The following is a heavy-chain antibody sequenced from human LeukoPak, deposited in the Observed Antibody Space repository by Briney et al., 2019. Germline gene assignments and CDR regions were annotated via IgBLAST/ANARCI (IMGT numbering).Heavy chain of an antibody. CDR1: GFTLSSYS. J-gene: IGHJ4*02. CDR2: ISSSGSTI. Sequence: PGGSLRLSCAASGFTLSSYSMNWVRQAPGKGLEWVSYISSSGSTIYYADSVKGRFTISRDNAKNSLYLQMSSLTAEDTAVYYCARDRRGYSYGRAIDYWGQGTLVSVSS. CDR3: ARDRRGYSYGRAIDY. V-gene: IGHV3-48*04. D-gene: IGHD5-18*01.